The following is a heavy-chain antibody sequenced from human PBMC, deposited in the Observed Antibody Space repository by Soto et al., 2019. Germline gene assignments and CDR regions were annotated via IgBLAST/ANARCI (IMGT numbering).Heavy chain of an antibody. CDR1: GGTFSSYT. Sequence: QVQLVQSGAEVKKPGSSVKVSCKASGGTFSSYTISWVRQAPGQGLEWMGRIIPILGIANYAQKFQGRVTIHADKSTSTAYMELCSLRSEGTAVYFSARAGIGMASFSCPDWFDPWGQGTLVTVSS. CDR2: IIPILGIA. V-gene: IGHV1-69*02. CDR3: ARAGIGMASFSCPDWFDP. D-gene: IGHD1-26*01. J-gene: IGHJ5*02.